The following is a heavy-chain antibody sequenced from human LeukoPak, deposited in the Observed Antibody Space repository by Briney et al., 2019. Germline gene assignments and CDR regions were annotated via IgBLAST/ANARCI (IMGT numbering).Heavy chain of an antibody. CDR3: ARVVYGDSSKDFDY. Sequence: TSSETLSLTCAVYGESFSDYYWSWIRQPPGRGPEWIGEVNHGGTTNYSPSLKSRVIISADTSKNQFSLKLNSVTAADTAVYYCARVVYGDSSKDFDYWGQGTLVTVSS. CDR1: GESFSDYY. D-gene: IGHD4-17*01. J-gene: IGHJ4*02. V-gene: IGHV4-34*01. CDR2: VNHGGTT.